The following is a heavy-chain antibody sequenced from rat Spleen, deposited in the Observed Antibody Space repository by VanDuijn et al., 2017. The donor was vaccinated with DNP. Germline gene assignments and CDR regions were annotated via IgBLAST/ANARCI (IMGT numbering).Heavy chain of an antibody. J-gene: IGHJ2*01. Sequence: EVQLVESGGGLVQPGRSLKLSCAASEFTFSKSDVAWTRQVPGKGLEWVASITSSGGDSYYPDSVKGRFTISRDNAKNTLYLQMNSLRSEDTASYYCARGGRSYFDYWGQGVMVTVSS. D-gene: IGHD1-11*01. CDR3: ARGGRSYFDY. V-gene: IGHV5S13*01. CDR1: EFTFSKSD. CDR2: ITSSGGDS.